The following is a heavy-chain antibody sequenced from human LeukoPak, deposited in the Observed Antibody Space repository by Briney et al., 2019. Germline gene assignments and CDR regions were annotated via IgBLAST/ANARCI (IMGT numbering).Heavy chain of an antibody. V-gene: IGHV3-30-3*01. CDR3: ARDPVPEL. CDR1: AFTFNNFP. CDR2: ILKDGSDA. Sequence: GGSLRLSCTASAFTFNNFPMHWVRQAPGKGLEWVTLILKDGSDAFYADSVKGRFTISRDNSENTLFLQMNSLRVEDTAIYYCARDPVPELWGQGTLVTVSS. D-gene: IGHD1-1*01. J-gene: IGHJ4*02.